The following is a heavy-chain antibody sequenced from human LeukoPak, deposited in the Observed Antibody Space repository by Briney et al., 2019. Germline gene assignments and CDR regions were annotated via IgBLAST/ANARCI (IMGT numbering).Heavy chain of an antibody. J-gene: IGHJ1*01. CDR1: GFTFSNYG. V-gene: IGHV3-48*01. CDR3: ARPLDDYGDYVSYFHH. Sequence: GGSLRLSCVAPGFTFSNYGMNWVRQAPGKGLEWVSYISRNSGSIYYAYSVKGRFTISRDNAKNSLYLQMDSLRAEDTAVYYCARPLDDYGDYVSYFHHWGQGTLVTVSS. D-gene: IGHD4-17*01. CDR2: ISRNSGSI.